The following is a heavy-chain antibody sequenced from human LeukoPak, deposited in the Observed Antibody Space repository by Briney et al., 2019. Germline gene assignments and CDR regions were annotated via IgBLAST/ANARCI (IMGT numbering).Heavy chain of an antibody. D-gene: IGHD6-19*01. J-gene: IGHJ5*02. CDR2: IYYSGST. Sequence: SETLSLTCTVSGGSISSSSYYWGWIRQPPGKGLEWIGSIYYSGSTYYNPSLKSRVTLSVDTSKNQFSLKLSSVTAADTAVYYCARARPIAVADLEYNWFDPWGQGTLVTVSS. V-gene: IGHV4-39*01. CDR1: GGSISSSSYY. CDR3: ARARPIAVADLEYNWFDP.